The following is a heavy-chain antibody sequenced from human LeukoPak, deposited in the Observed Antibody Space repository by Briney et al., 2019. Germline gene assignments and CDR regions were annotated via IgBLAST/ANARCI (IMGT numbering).Heavy chain of an antibody. CDR2: ISSSSSYI. V-gene: IGHV3-21*01. D-gene: IGHD6-19*01. Sequence: PGGSLRLSCAASGFTFSSYSMNWVRQAPGKGLAWVSSISSSSSYIYYADSVKGRFTISRDNAKNSLYLQMNSLRAEDTAVYYCARDRIAVAGTFDYWGQGTLVTVSS. J-gene: IGHJ4*02. CDR3: ARDRIAVAGTFDY. CDR1: GFTFSSYS.